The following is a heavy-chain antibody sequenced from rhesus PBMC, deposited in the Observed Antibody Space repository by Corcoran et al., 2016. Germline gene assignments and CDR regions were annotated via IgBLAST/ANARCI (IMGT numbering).Heavy chain of an antibody. CDR2: IYGSGSST. CDR3: ARLRTGTGYYDGLDS. D-gene: IGHD1-7*02. V-gene: IGHV4S11*01. Sequence: QVQLQESGPGLVKPLETLSLTCAVSGGSISSNYWSWIRQAPGKGLGGIGYIYGSGSSTNYKPTHKGCVTLSGETSKKQVSLKLSSVTAADTAVYYCARLRTGTGYYDGLDSWGQGVLVTVSS. J-gene: IGHJ6*01. CDR1: GGSISSNY.